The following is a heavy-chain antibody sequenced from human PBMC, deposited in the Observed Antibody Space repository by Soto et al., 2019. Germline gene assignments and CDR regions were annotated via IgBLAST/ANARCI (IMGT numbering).Heavy chain of an antibody. CDR2: ISGSGGST. V-gene: IGHV3-23*01. J-gene: IGHJ4*02. Sequence: PGGSLRLSCAASGFTFSSYAMSWVRQAPGEGLEWVSAISGSGGSTYYADSVKGRFTISRDNSKNTLYLQMNSLRAEDTAVYYCAKVSTYYDFWSGPSQYYFDYWGQGTLVTVSS. CDR1: GFTFSSYA. CDR3: AKVSTYYDFWSGPSQYYFDY. D-gene: IGHD3-3*01.